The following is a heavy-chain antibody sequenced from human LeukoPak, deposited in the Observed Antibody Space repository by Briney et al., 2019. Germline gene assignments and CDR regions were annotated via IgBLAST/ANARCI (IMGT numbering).Heavy chain of an antibody. D-gene: IGHD5-18*01. Sequence: SETLSLTCTVSGGSISSNSYYWGWIRQPPGKGLEWIGSIYYSGSTYYNPSLKSRATISVDTSKNQFSLKLSSVTAADTAIYYCARRSYGSFDYWGQGTLVTVSS. J-gene: IGHJ4*02. V-gene: IGHV4-39*01. CDR1: GGSISSNSYY. CDR3: ARRSYGSFDY. CDR2: IYYSGST.